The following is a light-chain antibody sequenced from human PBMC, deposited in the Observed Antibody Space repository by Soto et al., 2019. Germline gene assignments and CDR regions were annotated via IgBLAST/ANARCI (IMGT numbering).Light chain of an antibody. J-gene: IGLJ1*01. Sequence: SDLNQPASGSGAAGQSITIFCTGTSSDVGGYNYVSWYQQHPGKAPKFMIYDVSNRPSGVSNRFSGSKSGNTASLTISGLQAEDEADYYCCSYTTSNTRQIVFGTGTKVTVL. CDR1: SSDVGGYNY. V-gene: IGLV2-14*01. CDR2: DVS. CDR3: CSYTTSNTRQIV.